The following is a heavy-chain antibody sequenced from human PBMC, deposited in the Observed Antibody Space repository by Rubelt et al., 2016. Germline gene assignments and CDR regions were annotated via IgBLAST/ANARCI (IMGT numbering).Heavy chain of an antibody. CDR3: ATGDCSGGGCHAFDI. J-gene: IGHJ3*02. Sequence: EVQLVESGGGLVEPGGSLRLSCAASGFTFSNVWMTWVRQAPGKGLEWVGRIKRKSERETTDYAAPVKDRFTISRDDSKNTLYLQMNSLRTDDSGVYYCATGDCSGGGCHAFDIWGQGTMVSVSS. CDR2: IKRKSERETT. D-gene: IGHD2-15*01. CDR1: GFTFSNVW. V-gene: IGHV3-15*01.